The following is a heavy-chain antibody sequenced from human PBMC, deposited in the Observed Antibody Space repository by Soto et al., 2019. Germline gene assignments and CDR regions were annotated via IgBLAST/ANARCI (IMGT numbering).Heavy chain of an antibody. CDR3: ARTDTSASYWDY. CDR2: IYYSGST. Sequence: SETLSLTCIVSGGSISSSGSYWGWIRQPPGKGLEWIGTIYYSGSTYYNPSLKSRVSLSLDTSNNQFSLKLSSVSAVDTAVYYCARTDTSASYWDYWGQGAPVT. D-gene: IGHD2-8*02. V-gene: IGHV4-39*07. CDR1: GGSISSSGSY. J-gene: IGHJ4*02.